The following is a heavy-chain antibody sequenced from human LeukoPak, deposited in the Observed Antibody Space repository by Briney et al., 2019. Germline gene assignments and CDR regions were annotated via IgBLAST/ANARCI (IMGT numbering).Heavy chain of an antibody. Sequence: GGSLRLSCAASGFTFYTYAMTWVRQAPGKGLEWVSSISGSGDNTYYADSVKGRFTISKDNAKNTVYLQMNSLRAEDTAVYYCVSFYETYWGRGTLVTVSS. D-gene: IGHD2/OR15-2a*01. J-gene: IGHJ4*02. CDR1: GFTFYTYA. CDR2: ISGSGDNT. V-gene: IGHV3-23*01. CDR3: VSFYETY.